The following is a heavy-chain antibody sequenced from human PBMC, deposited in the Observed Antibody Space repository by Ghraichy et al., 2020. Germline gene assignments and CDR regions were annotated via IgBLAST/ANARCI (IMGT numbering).Heavy chain of an antibody. CDR3: ARGGDIVVVVAATFVDY. V-gene: IGHV1-2*06. CDR2: INPNSGGT. CDR1: GYTFTGYY. Sequence: ASVKVSCKASGYTFTGYYMHWVRQAPGQGLEWMGRINPNSGGTNYAQKFQGRVTMTRDTSISTAYMELSRLRSDDTAVYYCARGGDIVVVVAATFVDYWGQGTLVTVSS. D-gene: IGHD2-15*01. J-gene: IGHJ4*02.